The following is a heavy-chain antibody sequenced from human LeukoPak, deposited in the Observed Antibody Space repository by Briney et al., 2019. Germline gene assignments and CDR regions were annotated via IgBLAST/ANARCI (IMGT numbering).Heavy chain of an antibody. J-gene: IGHJ5*02. CDR2: ISGGGGST. V-gene: IGHV3-23*01. Sequence: GSLRLSCAASGFTFSSYAMSWVRQAPGKGLEWVSVISGGGGSTFHADSVKGRFTISRDNSKNTLYLQMNSLRAEDTALYYCAKDLDTSGYYRFDPWGQGTLVTVSS. D-gene: IGHD5-12*01. CDR3: AKDLDTSGYYRFDP. CDR1: GFTFSSYA.